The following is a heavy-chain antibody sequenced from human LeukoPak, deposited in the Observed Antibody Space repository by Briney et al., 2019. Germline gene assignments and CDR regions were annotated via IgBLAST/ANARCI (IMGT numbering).Heavy chain of an antibody. D-gene: IGHD3-16*01. CDR3: ARFSFGFDY. CDR1: GFTFSSYE. Sequence: GGSLRLSCAASGFTFSSYEMNWVRQAPGKGLEWASYISSSGSTIHYADSVKGRFTISRDNAKNSLFLQMNNLRAEDTAVYYCARFSFGFDYWGQGTLVTVSS. J-gene: IGHJ4*02. V-gene: IGHV3-48*03. CDR2: ISSSGSTI.